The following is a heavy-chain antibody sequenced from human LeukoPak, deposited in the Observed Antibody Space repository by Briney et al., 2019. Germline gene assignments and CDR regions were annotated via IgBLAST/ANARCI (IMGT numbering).Heavy chain of an antibody. D-gene: IGHD1-26*01. CDR1: GGSFSGYY. CDR2: INHSGST. CDR3: ARGNLPRGYSGSYLFDY. V-gene: IGHV4-34*01. J-gene: IGHJ4*02. Sequence: SETLSLTCAVYGGSFSGYYWSWIRQPPGKGLEWIGEINHSGSTNYNPSLKSRVTISVDTSKNQFSLQLNSVTPEDTAVYYCARGNLPRGYSGSYLFDYWGQGTLVTVSS.